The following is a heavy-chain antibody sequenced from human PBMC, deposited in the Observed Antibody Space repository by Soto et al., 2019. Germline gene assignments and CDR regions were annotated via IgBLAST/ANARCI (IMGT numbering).Heavy chain of an antibody. CDR1: GFTFSSYW. CDR3: ARGLAYYYGSGSYYSDD. Sequence: EVQLVESGGGLVQPGGSLRLSCAASGFTFSSYWMHWVRQAPGKGLVWVSRINSDGSSTSYADSVKGRFTISRDNAKNTLYLQMNSLRAEDTAVYYCARGLAYYYGSGSYYSDDWGQGTLVTVSS. V-gene: IGHV3-74*01. D-gene: IGHD3-10*01. CDR2: INSDGSST. J-gene: IGHJ4*02.